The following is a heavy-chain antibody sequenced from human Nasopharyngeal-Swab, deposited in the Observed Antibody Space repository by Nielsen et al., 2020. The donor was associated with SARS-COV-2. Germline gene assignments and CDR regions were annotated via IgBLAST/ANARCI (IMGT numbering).Heavy chain of an antibody. Sequence: GESLKISCAASGFTFSSYAMSWVRQAPGKGLEWASGISGSGGSTYYADSVKGRFTISRDNSKNTLYLQMNSLRAEDTAVYYCAKEGGPTTIVVVIPYYFDYWGQGTLVTVSS. CDR2: ISGSGGST. CDR3: AKEGGPTTIVVVIPYYFDY. V-gene: IGHV3-23*01. CDR1: GFTFSSYA. J-gene: IGHJ4*02. D-gene: IGHD3-22*01.